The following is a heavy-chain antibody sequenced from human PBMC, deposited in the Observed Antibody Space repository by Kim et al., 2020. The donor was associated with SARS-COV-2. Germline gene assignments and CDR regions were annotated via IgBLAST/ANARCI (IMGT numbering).Heavy chain of an antibody. Sequence: GGSLRLSCAASGFTFSSYGMHWVRQAPGKGLEWVAVIWYDGSNKYYADSVKGRFTISRDNSKNTLYLQMNSLRAEDTAVYYCARDLSPVGATYYYYGMDVWGQGTTVTVSS. D-gene: IGHD1-26*01. CDR3: ARDLSPVGATYYYYGMDV. V-gene: IGHV3-33*01. CDR1: GFTFSSYG. CDR2: IWYDGSNK. J-gene: IGHJ6*02.